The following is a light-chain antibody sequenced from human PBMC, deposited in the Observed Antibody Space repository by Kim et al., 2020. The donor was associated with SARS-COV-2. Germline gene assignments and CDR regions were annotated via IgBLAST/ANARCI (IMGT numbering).Light chain of an antibody. CDR1: QDISNY. Sequence: VEGRGTFTGRERQDISNYVAGVQLKPEKAPKRLIYSAADLQPGVPCRVRGSRSGTDFNLTVTSLQPEDVGTYYCQKCDSAPWTFGQGTKVDIK. CDR3: QKCDSAPWT. J-gene: IGKJ1*01. V-gene: IGKV1-27*01. CDR2: SAA.